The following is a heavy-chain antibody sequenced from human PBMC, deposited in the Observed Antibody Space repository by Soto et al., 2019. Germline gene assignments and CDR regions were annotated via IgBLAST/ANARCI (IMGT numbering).Heavy chain of an antibody. CDR3: AKDAVYSDGLWLVSD. Sequence: DVQLLESGGGLVHPGGSLRLSCVVSGFSFNYAITWVRQAPGKGQEWVAGITGGGSTQYAASVKGRFTISRDKSKNTVDLQMDSLRGEDTAIYYCAKDAVYSDGLWLVSDWGQGTLVTVS. CDR1: GFSFNYA. D-gene: IGHD5-12*01. CDR2: ITGGGST. J-gene: IGHJ1*01. V-gene: IGHV3-23*01.